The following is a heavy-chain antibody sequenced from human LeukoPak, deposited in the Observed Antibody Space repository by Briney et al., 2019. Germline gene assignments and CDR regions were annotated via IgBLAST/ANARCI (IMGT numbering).Heavy chain of an antibody. CDR1: GYTFTSYG. CDR2: ISAYNGNT. D-gene: IGHD4-17*01. Sequence: ASVKVSCKASGYTFTSYGISWVRQAPGQGLEWMGWISAYNGNTNYAQKLQGRVTMTTDTSTSTAYMELRSLRSDDTAVYYCARVPPFIDYGDYVEIDYWGQGTLVTVSS. J-gene: IGHJ4*02. V-gene: IGHV1-18*01. CDR3: ARVPPFIDYGDYVEIDY.